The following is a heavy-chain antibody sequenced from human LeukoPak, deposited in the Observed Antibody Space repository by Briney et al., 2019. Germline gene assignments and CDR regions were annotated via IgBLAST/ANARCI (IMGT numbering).Heavy chain of an antibody. CDR3: ARLAAANDY. V-gene: IGHV1-69*06. CDR1: GYTSTAYY. Sequence: SVKVSCKASGYTSTAYYIHWVRQAPGQGLEWMGGIIPIFGTANYAQKFQGRVTITADKSTSTAYMELSSLRSEDTAVYYCARLAAANDYWGQGTLVTVSS. D-gene: IGHD6-13*01. CDR2: IIPIFGTA. J-gene: IGHJ4*02.